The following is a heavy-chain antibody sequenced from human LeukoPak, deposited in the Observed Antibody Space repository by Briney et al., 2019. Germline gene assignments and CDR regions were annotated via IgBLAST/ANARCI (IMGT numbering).Heavy chain of an antibody. V-gene: IGHV1-46*01. CDR1: GYTFTSYY. CDR3: ARDGPNSSGYKNWLDP. J-gene: IGHJ5*02. D-gene: IGHD3-22*01. CDR2: INPSGGST. Sequence: ASVKVSCKASGYTFTSYYMHWVRQAPGQGLEWMGIINPSGGSTSYAQKFQGRVTMTRDMSTSTVYMELSSLRSEDTAVYYCARDGPNSSGYKNWLDPWGQGTLVTVSS.